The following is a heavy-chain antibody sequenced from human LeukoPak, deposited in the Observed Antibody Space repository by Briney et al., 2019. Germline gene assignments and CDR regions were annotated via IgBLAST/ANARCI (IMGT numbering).Heavy chain of an antibody. CDR3: ARIGYSNWGDALDI. CDR2: ISDSGSTT. V-gene: IGHV3-48*03. D-gene: IGHD6-13*01. J-gene: IGHJ3*02. CDR1: GFTLSSYE. Sequence: AGGSLRLSCAASGFTLSSYEMNWVRQAPGKGLEWISYISDSGSTTYYADSVKGRFSISRDNAKNSLYLQMNSLRAEDTAVYYCARIGYSNWGDALDIWGQGTMVTASP.